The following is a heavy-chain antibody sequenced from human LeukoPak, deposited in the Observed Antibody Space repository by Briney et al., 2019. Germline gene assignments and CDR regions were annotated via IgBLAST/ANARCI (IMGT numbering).Heavy chain of an antibody. D-gene: IGHD6-19*01. V-gene: IGHV1-18*01. CDR2: ISAYNGNT. CDR3: AREGQVTGYSSGWYYYYYYMDV. CDR1: GYTFTSYG. J-gene: IGHJ6*03. Sequence: ASVKVSCKASGYTFTSYGISWVRQAPGQGLEWMGWISAYNGNTNYAQKLQGRVTMTTDTSTSTAYMELRSLRSDDTAVYYCAREGQVTGYSSGWYYYYYYMDVWGKGTTVTVSS.